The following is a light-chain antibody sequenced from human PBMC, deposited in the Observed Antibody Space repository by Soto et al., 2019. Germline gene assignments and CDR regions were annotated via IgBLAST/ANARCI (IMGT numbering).Light chain of an antibody. J-gene: IGKJ1*01. CDR2: AAS. CDR1: QGIRNE. CDR3: QQYNSYWT. V-gene: IGKV1-17*01. Sequence: IQMTQSPSSLSASVGDRVTITCRASQGIRNELSWFQQRPGNAPTLLISAASRLQSGVPSRFSGSGSGTEFTLTISSLQPDDFATYYCQQYNSYWTFGQGTKVDIK.